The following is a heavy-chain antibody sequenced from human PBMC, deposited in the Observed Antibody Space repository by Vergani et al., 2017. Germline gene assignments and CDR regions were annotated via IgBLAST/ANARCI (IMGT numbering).Heavy chain of an antibody. D-gene: IGHD4-17*01. CDR2: IYYSWST. V-gene: IGHV4-39*07. CDR3: ARDGDDYGDLRXFDP. CDR1: GGSISSSSYY. Sequence: QLQLQESGPGLVKPSETLSLTCTVSGGSISSSSYYWGWIRQPPGKGLEWIGSIYYSWSTYYNPSLKSRVTISVDTSKNQFSLKLSSVTAADTAVYYCARDGDDYGDLRXFDPWGQGTLVTVSS. J-gene: IGHJ5*02.